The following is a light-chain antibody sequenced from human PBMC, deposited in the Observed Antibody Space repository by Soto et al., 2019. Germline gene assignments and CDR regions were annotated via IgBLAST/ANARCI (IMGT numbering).Light chain of an antibody. CDR3: PHYDSLPIT. J-gene: IGKJ5*01. V-gene: IGKV3-20*01. Sequence: EILLTQSPGTLSLSPAEISTLSWRSSQSVSSSYLAWYQHKPGQPPRLLIYGASSRATGIPDRFSGSGSGTDFTLTISSLEPEDFAVFYCPHYDSLPITFGQGTRLEIK. CDR1: QSVSSSY. CDR2: GAS.